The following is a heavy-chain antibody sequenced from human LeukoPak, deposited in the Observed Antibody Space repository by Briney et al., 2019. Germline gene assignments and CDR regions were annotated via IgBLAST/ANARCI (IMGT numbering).Heavy chain of an antibody. CDR2: ISSSSSYI. Sequence: GGSLRLSRAASGFTFSSYSMNWVRQAPGKGLEWVSSISSSSSYIYYADSVKGRFTISRDNAKNSLYLQMNSLRAEDTAVYYCARDRDSGLLKGYYYYYYMDVWGKGTTVTVSS. D-gene: IGHD5-12*01. V-gene: IGHV3-21*01. CDR1: GFTFSSYS. J-gene: IGHJ6*03. CDR3: ARDRDSGLLKGYYYYYYMDV.